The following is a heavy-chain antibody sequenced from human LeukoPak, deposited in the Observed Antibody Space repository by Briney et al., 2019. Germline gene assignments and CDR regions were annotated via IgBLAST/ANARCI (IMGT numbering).Heavy chain of an antibody. CDR3: AKDRAYQLHVDTAMAGYFDY. Sequence: GSLRLSCAASGFTFSSYGMHWVRQAPGKGLEWVAFIRYDGSNKYYADSVKGRFTISRDNSKNTLYLQMNSLRAEDTAVYYCAKDRAYQLHVDTAMAGYFDYWGQGTLVTVSS. J-gene: IGHJ4*02. V-gene: IGHV3-30*02. CDR1: GFTFSSYG. D-gene: IGHD5-18*01. CDR2: IRYDGSNK.